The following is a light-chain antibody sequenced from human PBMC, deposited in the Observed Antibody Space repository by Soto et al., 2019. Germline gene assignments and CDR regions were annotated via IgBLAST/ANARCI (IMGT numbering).Light chain of an antibody. CDR2: EGS. CDR3: CSYAGSSPYV. J-gene: IGLJ1*01. V-gene: IGLV2-23*01. CDR1: SSDVGRYNL. Sequence: QSALTQPASVSGSPGQSITISCTGTSSDVGRYNLVSWYQQHPGKAPKFMIYEGSKRPSGVSNRFSGSKSDNTASLTISGLQAEDEADYYCCSYAGSSPYVFGTGTKLTVL.